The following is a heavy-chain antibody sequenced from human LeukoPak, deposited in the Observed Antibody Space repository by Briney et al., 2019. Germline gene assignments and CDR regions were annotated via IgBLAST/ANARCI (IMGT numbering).Heavy chain of an antibody. Sequence: ASMKVSCKASGYSFTGYYIHWVRQGPGQGLEWMGWINPDGGVTKSAQKFQGRVTMTRDTSISTAYMELSRLRSDDTAVYYCAREGDYDILTGYYHFDYWGQGTLVTVSS. J-gene: IGHJ4*02. CDR2: INPDGGVT. CDR3: AREGDYDILTGYYHFDY. D-gene: IGHD3-9*01. V-gene: IGHV1-2*02. CDR1: GYSFTGYY.